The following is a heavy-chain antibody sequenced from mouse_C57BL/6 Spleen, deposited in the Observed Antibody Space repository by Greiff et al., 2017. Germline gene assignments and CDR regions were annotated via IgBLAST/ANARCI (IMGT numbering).Heavy chain of an antibody. CDR3: ARGGELGFYFDY. D-gene: IGHD4-1*01. CDR2: IYPSDSET. Sequence: VQLQQPGAELVRPGSSVKLSCKASGYTFTSYWMDWVKQRPGQGLEWIGNIYPSDSETHYNQKFKDKATLTVDKSSSTAYMQLSSLTSEDSAVYYCARGGELGFYFDYWGQGTTLTVSS. J-gene: IGHJ2*01. CDR1: GYTFTSYW. V-gene: IGHV1-61*01.